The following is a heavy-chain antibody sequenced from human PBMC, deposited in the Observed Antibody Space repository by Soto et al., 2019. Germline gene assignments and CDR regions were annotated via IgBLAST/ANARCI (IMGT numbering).Heavy chain of an antibody. CDR2: ISYDGSNK. D-gene: IGHD3-22*01. CDR1: GFTFSSYA. CDR3: ARVRGYYDSSGTNPFDP. V-gene: IGHV3-30-3*01. Sequence: GGSLRLSCAASGFTFSSYAMHWVRQAPGKGLEWVAVISYDGSNKYYADSVKGRFTISRDNSKNTLYLQMNSLRAEDTAVYYCARVRGYYDSSGTNPFDPWGQGTLVTVSS. J-gene: IGHJ5*02.